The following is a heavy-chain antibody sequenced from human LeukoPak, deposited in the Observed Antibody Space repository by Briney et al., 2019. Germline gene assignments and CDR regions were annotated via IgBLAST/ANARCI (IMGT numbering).Heavy chain of an antibody. CDR1: GFTITSYP. D-gene: IGHD1-14*01. J-gene: IGHJ4*02. CDR3: AKGSGYYYEY. V-gene: IGHV3-23*01. Sequence: GGSLRLSCAASGFTITSYPMRWVRQAPGKGLEWVSTIGTYGTPFYADSVKGHFTISRDSSKNTLYLQMDSLRDDDTAVYYCAKGSGYYYEYWAQGTLVTVSS. CDR2: IGTYGTP.